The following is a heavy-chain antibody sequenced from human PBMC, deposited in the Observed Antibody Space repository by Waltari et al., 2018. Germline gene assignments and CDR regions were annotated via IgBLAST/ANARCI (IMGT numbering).Heavy chain of an antibody. J-gene: IGHJ3*02. V-gene: IGHV3-23*01. CDR2: ISRGGDRT. D-gene: IGHD3-16*01. CDR3: ATGTWGAFDI. CDR1: GFSFISNS. Sequence: EVQLLESGGGLVQPGESLGLSCAASGFSFISNSMIWVRQVPGKGLQWRSEISRGGDRTYYVESVKGRFTVSRDNSKNTLYLQMNSLRAEDTAVYYCATGTWGAFDIWGQGTLVTVSS.